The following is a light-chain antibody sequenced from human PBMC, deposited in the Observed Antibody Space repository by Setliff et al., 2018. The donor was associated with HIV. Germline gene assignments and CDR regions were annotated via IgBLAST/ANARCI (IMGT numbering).Light chain of an antibody. Sequence: QSVLTQPPSASATPGQRATISCSGSNSNIGSNTVNWYQQLPGTAPKLLIYSNNQRPSGVPDRFSGSKSGTSASLAISGLQSEDEADYYCAAWDDRLTIYVFGTGT. CDR2: SNN. CDR3: AAWDDRLTIYV. CDR1: NSNIGSNT. J-gene: IGLJ1*01. V-gene: IGLV1-44*01.